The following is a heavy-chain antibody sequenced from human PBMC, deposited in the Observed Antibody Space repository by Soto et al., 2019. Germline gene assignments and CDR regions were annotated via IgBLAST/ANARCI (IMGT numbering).Heavy chain of an antibody. J-gene: IGHJ4*02. CDR1: GGSISSGGYS. CDR2: IYHSGST. D-gene: IGHD2-2*01. Sequence: SETLSLTCAVSGGSISSGGYSWSWIRQPPGKGLEWIGYIYHSGSTYYNPSLKSRVTISVDRSKNQFSLKLSSVNAADTAVYYCARSVHTTYYFDYWGQGTLVTVSS. V-gene: IGHV4-30-2*01. CDR3: ARSVHTTYYFDY.